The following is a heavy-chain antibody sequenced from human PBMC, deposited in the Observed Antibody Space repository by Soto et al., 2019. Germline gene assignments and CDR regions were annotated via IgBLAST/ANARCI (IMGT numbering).Heavy chain of an antibody. CDR3: ARVSEQLVRSYYYGMDV. J-gene: IGHJ6*02. Sequence: SVKVSCKASGGTFSSYAISWVRQAPGQGLEWMGGIIPIFGTANYAQKFQGRVTITADKSTSTAYMELSSLRSEDTAVYYCARVSEQLVRSYYYGMDVWGQGXTVTVYS. CDR1: GGTFSSYA. D-gene: IGHD6-6*01. CDR2: IIPIFGTA. V-gene: IGHV1-69*06.